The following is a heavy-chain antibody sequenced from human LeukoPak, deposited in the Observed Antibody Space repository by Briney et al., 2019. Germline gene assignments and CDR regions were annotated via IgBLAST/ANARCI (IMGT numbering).Heavy chain of an antibody. CDR3: ARTYDSPGYYSPDYYYMDV. CDR2: IYTSGTI. V-gene: IGHV4-4*07. D-gene: IGHD3-22*01. J-gene: IGHJ6*03. Sequence: SETLSLTCTVSGGSISSYYWSWIRQPAGTALEWIGRIYTSGTITYNPSLKSRVTMSVDTSKNQFSLKLNSVTAADTAVYYCARTYDSPGYYSPDYYYMDVWGKGTTVTISS. CDR1: GGSISSYY.